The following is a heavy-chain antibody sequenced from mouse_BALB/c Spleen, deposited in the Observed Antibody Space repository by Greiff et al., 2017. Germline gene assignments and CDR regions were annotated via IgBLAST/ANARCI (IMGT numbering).Heavy chain of an antibody. Sequence: VNVVESGPGLVAPSQSLSITCTVSGFSLTSYGVHWVRQPPGKGLEWLGVIWAGGSTNYNSALMSRLSISKDNSKSQVFLKMNSLQTDDTAMYYCAREITTALYAMDYWGQGTSVTVSS. V-gene: IGHV2-9*02. J-gene: IGHJ4*01. D-gene: IGHD1-2*01. CDR1: GFSLTSYG. CDR2: IWAGGST. CDR3: AREITTALYAMDY.